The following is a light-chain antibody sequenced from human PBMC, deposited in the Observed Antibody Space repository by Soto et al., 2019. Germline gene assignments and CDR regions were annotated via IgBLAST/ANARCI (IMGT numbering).Light chain of an antibody. CDR1: QSVSRGY. Sequence: EIVLTQSPGTLSLSPGERATLSCRASQSVSRGYLAWYQQKPGQAPRLLIYDASSRATGIPYRFSGSGSGTYLTITISRLEPEDFAGYYCLQHCSLPLTFGQGTKVEIK. CDR2: DAS. V-gene: IGKV3-20*01. J-gene: IGKJ1*01. CDR3: LQHCSLPLT.